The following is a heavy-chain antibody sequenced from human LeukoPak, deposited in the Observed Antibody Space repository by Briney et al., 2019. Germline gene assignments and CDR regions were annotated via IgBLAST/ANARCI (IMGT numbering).Heavy chain of an antibody. J-gene: IGHJ6*02. CDR3: ARDGGLVRFGRRDYYQYGMDV. V-gene: IGHV3-7*04. CDR2: IKHDGTEK. D-gene: IGHD3-10*01. CDR1: GFTFSSCW. Sequence: GGSLRLSCAASGFTFSSCWMSSVRQAPGKGLEWVANIKHDGTEKYYVDSVKGRFTLSRDNAKNSLYLQMSSLRAEDTAVYFCARDGGLVRFGRRDYYQYGMDVWGQGTTVTVSS.